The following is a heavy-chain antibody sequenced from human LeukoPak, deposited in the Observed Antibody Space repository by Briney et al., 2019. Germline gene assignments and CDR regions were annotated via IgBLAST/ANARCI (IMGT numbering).Heavy chain of an antibody. Sequence: GGSLRLSCAASGFTFSSYWMNWVRQAPGKGLLWVSGINSDGSRTSYADSVKGRFTISRDNAKNTLYLQMNSLRAEDTAVYYCARGVGYCSSTSCYWWFDPWGQGTLVTVSS. CDR2: INSDGSRT. J-gene: IGHJ5*02. CDR3: ARGVGYCSSTSCYWWFDP. D-gene: IGHD2-2*01. V-gene: IGHV3-74*01. CDR1: GFTFSSYW.